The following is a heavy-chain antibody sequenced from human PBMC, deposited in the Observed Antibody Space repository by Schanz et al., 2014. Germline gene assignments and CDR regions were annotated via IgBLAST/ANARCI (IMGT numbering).Heavy chain of an antibody. Sequence: QVQVVQSGAEVKKPGASVKVSCKASGYTFTDYGVIWVRQAPGQGLEWMGWISTSNGNTNYIQKLQGRLTMTTDTSTSTAYMDLRSLRSDDTAVYYCARDQSPYTNSSDVRYFDYWGQGSLVTVSS. D-gene: IGHD6-6*01. CDR2: ISTSNGNT. CDR3: ARDQSPYTNSSDVRYFDY. V-gene: IGHV1-18*01. CDR1: GYTFTDYG. J-gene: IGHJ4*02.